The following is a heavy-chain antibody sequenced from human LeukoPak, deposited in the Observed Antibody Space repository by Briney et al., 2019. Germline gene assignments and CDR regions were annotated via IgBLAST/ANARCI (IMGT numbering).Heavy chain of an antibody. CDR1: GLIFEDYG. V-gene: IGHV3-9*01. CDR3: VKDNVADTCVDCPLGDAFDI. Sequence: GRSLRLSCAASGLIFEDYGMNWVRQAPGKGLEWVSSISWISGFTGYADSVQGRFTISRDNAKNTLFLQMNNLRPKDTALYYCVKDNVADTCVDCPLGDAFDIWGQGTMVTVSS. CDR2: ISWISGFT. J-gene: IGHJ3*02. D-gene: IGHD2-21*01.